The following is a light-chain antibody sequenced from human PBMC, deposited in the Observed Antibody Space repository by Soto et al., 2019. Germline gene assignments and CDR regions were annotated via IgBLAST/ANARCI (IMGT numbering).Light chain of an antibody. CDR2: GAY. J-gene: IGKJ4*02. CDR3: QQYTSWPPLT. Sequence: EIVMTQAPATLSVSPGERATLSCRASQSVSSNLAWYQQKPGQAPRLLIYGAYTRATGIPARFSGSGAGTEFTLTISSLQSEDFAVYYCQQYTSWPPLTFGGGTKVEI. CDR1: QSVSSN. V-gene: IGKV3D-15*01.